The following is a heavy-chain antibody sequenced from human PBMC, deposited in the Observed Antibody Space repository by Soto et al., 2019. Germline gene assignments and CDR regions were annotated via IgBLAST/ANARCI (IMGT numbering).Heavy chain of an antibody. J-gene: IGHJ4*02. CDR3: ATDHYGSNSDALEY. CDR2: ITGSSRII. V-gene: IGHV3-48*02. D-gene: IGHD3-10*01. CDR1: GFTFSSYS. Sequence: GGSLRLSCAASGFTFSSYSMNWVRQAPGKGLEWLSFITGSSRIIYYTDSVKGRFTISRDNAKNSLYLQMNSLRDEDTAVYYCATDHYGSNSDALEYRSQGTLVTVSS.